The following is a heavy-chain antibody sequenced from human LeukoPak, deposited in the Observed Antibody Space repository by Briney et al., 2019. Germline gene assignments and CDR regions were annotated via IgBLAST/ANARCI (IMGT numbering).Heavy chain of an antibody. Sequence: GGSLRLSCAASGFTSSSYWMSWVRQAPGKGLEWVANIKQDGSEKYYVDSVKGRFTISRDNAKNSLYLQMNSLRAEDTAVYYCARDMILEWLLGDYWGQGTLVTVSS. CDR2: IKQDGSEK. J-gene: IGHJ4*02. CDR3: ARDMILEWLLGDY. V-gene: IGHV3-7*01. D-gene: IGHD3-3*01. CDR1: GFTSSSYW.